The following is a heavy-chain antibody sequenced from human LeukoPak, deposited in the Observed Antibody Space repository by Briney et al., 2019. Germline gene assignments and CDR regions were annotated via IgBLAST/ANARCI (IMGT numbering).Heavy chain of an antibody. CDR2: IRYDGSNK. CDR3: ARDTQWELAFPEGAFDI. V-gene: IGHV3-30*02. Sequence: PGGSLRLSCAASGFTFSSSGMHWVRQAPGKGLEWVTFIRYDGSNKYYADSVKGRFTISRDNSKNTLYLQMGSLRAEDMAVYYCARDTQWELAFPEGAFDIWGQGTMVTVSS. J-gene: IGHJ3*02. CDR1: GFTFSSSG. D-gene: IGHD1-26*01.